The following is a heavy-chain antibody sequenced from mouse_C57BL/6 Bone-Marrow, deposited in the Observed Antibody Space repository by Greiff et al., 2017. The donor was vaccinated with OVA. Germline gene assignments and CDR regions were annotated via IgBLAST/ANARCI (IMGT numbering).Heavy chain of an antibody. CDR2: IDPSDSET. Sequence: QVQLQQSGAELVRPGSSVKLSCKASGYTFTSYWMHWVKQRPIQGLEWIGNIDPSDSETHYNQKFKDKATLTVDKSSSTAYMQLSSLTSEDSAVYYCARTGSRGGFAYWGQGTLVTVSA. V-gene: IGHV1-52*01. CDR1: GYTFTSYW. J-gene: IGHJ3*01. D-gene: IGHD1-1*01. CDR3: ARTGSRGGFAY.